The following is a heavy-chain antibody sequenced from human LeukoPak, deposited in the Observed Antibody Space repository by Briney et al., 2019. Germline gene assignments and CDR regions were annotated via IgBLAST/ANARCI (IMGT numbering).Heavy chain of an antibody. CDR3: ARDSFTPFWDIVVVPAALEPSFDY. D-gene: IGHD2-2*01. V-gene: IGHV3-74*01. Sequence: GGSLRLSCAASGFTFSSYWMHWVRHAPGKGLVWVSRINSDGSSTSYADSVKGRFTISRDNAKNTLYLQMNSLRAEDTAVYYCARDSFTPFWDIVVVPAALEPSFDYWGQGTLVTVSS. J-gene: IGHJ4*02. CDR2: INSDGSST. CDR1: GFTFSSYW.